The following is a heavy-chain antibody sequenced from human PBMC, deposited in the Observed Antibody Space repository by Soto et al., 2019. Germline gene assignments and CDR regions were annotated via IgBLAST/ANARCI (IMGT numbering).Heavy chain of an antibody. V-gene: IGHV1-69*01. CDR2: IIPISGTA. CDR1: GGTFSSYA. J-gene: IGHJ6*02. D-gene: IGHD2-2*01. Sequence: QVQLVQSGAEVKKPGSSVKVSCKAAGGTFSSYAISWVRQAPGQGLEWMGGIIPISGTANYAQKFQGRVTITAVESTSTAYMELSSLRSEDPAVYYCARSQGSSTSLEIYYYYYYGMDVWGQGTTVTVSS. CDR3: ARSQGSSTSLEIYYYYYYGMDV.